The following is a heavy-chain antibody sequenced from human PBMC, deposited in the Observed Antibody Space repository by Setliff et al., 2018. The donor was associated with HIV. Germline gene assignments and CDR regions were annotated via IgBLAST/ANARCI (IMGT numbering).Heavy chain of an antibody. Sequence: PSETLSLTCNVSGLSMRAHHWSWVRLPPGKTLEWLGYILYSGNSNYNPSFKNRVTISLNEAKRQFSLDLKSVTSADTAVYYCATEGREKLALFDHWGLGTLFTVSS. CDR2: ILYSGNS. V-gene: IGHV4-59*11. CDR3: ATEGREKLALFDH. CDR1: GLSMRAHH. D-gene: IGHD6-6*01. J-gene: IGHJ4*02.